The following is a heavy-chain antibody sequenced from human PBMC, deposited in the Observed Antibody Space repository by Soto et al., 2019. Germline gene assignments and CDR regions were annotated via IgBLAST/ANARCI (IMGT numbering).Heavy chain of an antibody. D-gene: IGHD2-21*02. CDR3: ARGGDCGGDCYLYYFDY. V-gene: IGHV4-38-2*01. CDR1: GYSISSGYY. Sequence: PSETLSLTCAVSGYSISSGYYWGWIRQPPGKGLEWIGSIYHSGSTYYNPSLKSRVTISVDTSKNRFSLKLSSVTAADTAVYYCARGGDCGGDCYLYYFDYWGQGTLVTVSS. J-gene: IGHJ4*02. CDR2: IYHSGST.